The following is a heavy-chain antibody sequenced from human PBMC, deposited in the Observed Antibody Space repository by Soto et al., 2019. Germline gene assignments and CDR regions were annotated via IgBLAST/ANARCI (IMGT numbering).Heavy chain of an antibody. CDR2: IKKDGTEK. J-gene: IGHJ4*02. Sequence: HPGESLKISCVASGFTFSDFWMSWVRQAPGKGLEWVATIKKDGTEKYYMDSVKGRFSLSRDNPKNSLYLQMNRLTAEDSAVYYCTRFRQGAFLDYWGQGSLVTVSS. V-gene: IGHV3-7*01. D-gene: IGHD3-16*01. CDR3: TRFRQGAFLDY. CDR1: GFTFSDFW.